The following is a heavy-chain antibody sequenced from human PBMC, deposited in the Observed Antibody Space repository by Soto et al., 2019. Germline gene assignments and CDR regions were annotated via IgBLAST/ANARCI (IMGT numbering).Heavy chain of an antibody. CDR3: AREDASGGRAGTFQH. CDR2: IGSDGTAT. CDR1: GFTFSSYP. J-gene: IGHJ1*01. V-gene: IGHV3-30*04. D-gene: IGHD2-15*01. Sequence: QVQLVESGGGVVQRGGSLRLSCAASGFTFSSYPMHWVRQAPGKGLEWVAAIGSDGTATHLADSLKGRFTISRDNPKNRLYLQMDSLRDDDTAVYYCAREDASGGRAGTFQHWGQGTLVTVSS.